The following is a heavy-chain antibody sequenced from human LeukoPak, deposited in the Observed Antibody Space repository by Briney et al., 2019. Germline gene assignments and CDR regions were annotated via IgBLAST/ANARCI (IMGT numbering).Heavy chain of an antibody. CDR1: GYTFTSYG. Sequence: ASVKVSCKASGYTFTSYGISWVRQAPGQGLEWMGWINPNSGGTNYAQKFQGRVTMTRDTSISTAYMELSRLRSDDTAVYYCARVRRCSSTSCPKGGGYYGMDVWGQGTTVTVSS. J-gene: IGHJ6*02. D-gene: IGHD2-2*01. V-gene: IGHV1-2*02. CDR2: INPNSGGT. CDR3: ARVRRCSSTSCPKGGGYYGMDV.